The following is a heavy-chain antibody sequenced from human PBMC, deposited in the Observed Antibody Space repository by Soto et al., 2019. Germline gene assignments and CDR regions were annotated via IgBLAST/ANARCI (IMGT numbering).Heavy chain of an antibody. Sequence: GGSLRLSCAASGFTFSSYAMHWVRQAPGKGLEYVSAISSNGGSTYYANSVKGRFTISRDNSKNTLYLQMDSLRAEDMAVYYCAKGGDDYYYYYMDVWGKGTTVTVSS. CDR3: AKGGDDYYYYYMDV. CDR2: ISSNGGST. J-gene: IGHJ6*03. V-gene: IGHV3-64*01. CDR1: GFTFSSYA. D-gene: IGHD3-10*01.